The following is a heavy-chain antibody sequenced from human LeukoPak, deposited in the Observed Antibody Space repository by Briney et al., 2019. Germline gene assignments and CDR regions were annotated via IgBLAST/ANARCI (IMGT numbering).Heavy chain of an antibody. V-gene: IGHV4-59*08. CDR3: AGTKTGLAVAGRSYFDY. CDR2: FYYSGST. D-gene: IGHD6-19*01. J-gene: IGHJ4*02. Sequence: SETLSLTCIVTGGSISRYYRSWIRQPPGKGLEWIGYFYYSGSTNYNPSLKSRVTITVDTSKNQFSLKLSSVTAADTAVYYCAGTKTGLAVAGRSYFDYWGQGTLVTVSS. CDR1: GGSISRYY.